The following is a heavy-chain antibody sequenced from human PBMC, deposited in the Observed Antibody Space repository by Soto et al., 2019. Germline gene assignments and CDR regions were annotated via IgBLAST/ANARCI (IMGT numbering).Heavy chain of an antibody. CDR1: GNTLTSFY. D-gene: IGHD3-10*01. Sequence: ASVKVSCQPSGNTLTSFYIHWGRQAPGPGLGWVGRRGPPTGGTNYAKHFQGRVTVTWGVSTFTPYIERSSLINEDTAVYYCARRPGYGSDSYYFDTWGQGTQVTVSS. V-gene: IGHV1-2*02. CDR3: ARRPGYGSDSYYFDT. CDR2: RGPPTGGT. J-gene: IGHJ4*02.